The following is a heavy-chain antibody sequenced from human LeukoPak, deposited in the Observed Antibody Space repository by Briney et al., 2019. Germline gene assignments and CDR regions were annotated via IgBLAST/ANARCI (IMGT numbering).Heavy chain of an antibody. CDR2: IWHDGSEK. V-gene: IGHV3-33*01. D-gene: IGHD2-2*01. CDR1: GFTFSNYG. J-gene: IGHJ1*01. CDR3: ARNPSPAVESAATRDGRGYSQR. Sequence: GGSLRLSCIAPGFTFSNYGMHWIRQAPGKGLEWVAVIWHDGSEKYYVDSVRGRFAISRDNSKSTLYLQMNSLRAEDTAVYYCARNPSPAVESAATRDGRGYSQRWGQGTLVTVSS.